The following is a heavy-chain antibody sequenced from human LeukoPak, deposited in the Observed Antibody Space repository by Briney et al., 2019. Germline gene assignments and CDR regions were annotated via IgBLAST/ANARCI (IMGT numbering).Heavy chain of an antibody. J-gene: IGHJ4*02. CDR2: ISDSGGST. CDR3: AKAQAARWYFDY. Sequence: GGSLRLSCAASGFTFSNYGMSWVRQAPGKGLEWVSAISDSGGSTYYADSVRGRFTISRGNSKNTLYLQVNSLRAEDTAVYYCAKAQAARWYFDYWGQGTLVTVSS. D-gene: IGHD6-25*01. CDR1: GFTFSNYG. V-gene: IGHV3-23*01.